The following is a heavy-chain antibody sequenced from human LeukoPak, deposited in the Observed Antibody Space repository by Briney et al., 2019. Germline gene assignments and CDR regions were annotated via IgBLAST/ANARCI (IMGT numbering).Heavy chain of an antibody. CDR1: GFTFTNYA. V-gene: IGHV3-23*01. CDR2: ITGSGGST. Sequence: PGGSLRLSCAPSGFTFTNYAMSWVRQAPGKGLEWVSAITGSGGSTFYADSVKGRFTISRDNAKNTLYLQMNSLRAEDTAVYYCAREGSINLNWFDPWGQGTLVTVSS. CDR3: AREGSINLNWFDP. J-gene: IGHJ5*02. D-gene: IGHD3-10*01.